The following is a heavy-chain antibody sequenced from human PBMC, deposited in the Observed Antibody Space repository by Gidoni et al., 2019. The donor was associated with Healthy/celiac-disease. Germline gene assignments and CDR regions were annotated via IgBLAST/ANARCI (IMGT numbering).Heavy chain of an antibody. V-gene: IGHV4-61*02. CDR1: GGSISSGSYY. D-gene: IGHD6-19*01. CDR3: ARGRGSSGWYDWYFDL. Sequence: QVQLQESGPGLVKPSQTLSLTCTVSGGSISSGSYYWSWIRQPAGKGREWIGRIYTSGSTNYNPALKSRVTMSVDTSKNQFSLKLSSVTAADTAVYYCARGRGSSGWYDWYFDLWGRGTLVTVSS. J-gene: IGHJ2*01. CDR2: IYTSGST.